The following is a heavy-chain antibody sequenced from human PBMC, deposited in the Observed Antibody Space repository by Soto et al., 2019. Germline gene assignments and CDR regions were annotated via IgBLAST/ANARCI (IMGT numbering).Heavy chain of an antibody. CDR1: GGSISSSNW. V-gene: IGHV4-4*02. Sequence: SETLSLTCAVSGGSISSSNWWSWVRQPPGKGLEWIGEIYHSGSTNYNPSLKSRVTISVDKSKNQFSLKLSSVTAADTAVYYCARRITIFGLVLEPRNWFDPWGQGTLVTVYS. J-gene: IGHJ5*02. D-gene: IGHD3-3*01. CDR2: IYHSGST. CDR3: ARRITIFGLVLEPRNWFDP.